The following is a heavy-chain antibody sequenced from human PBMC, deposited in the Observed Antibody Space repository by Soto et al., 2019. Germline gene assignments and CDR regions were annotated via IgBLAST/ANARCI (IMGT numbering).Heavy chain of an antibody. V-gene: IGHV3-30-3*01. CDR2: ISYDGSNK. Sequence: QVQLVESGGGVVQPGRSLRLSCAASGFTFSSYAMHWVRQAPGKGLEWVAVISYDGSNKYYADSVKGRFTISRDNSKNARYLEMNSLGAGDTAVYYCARMYGGYCTNGVCLRLDYWGQGTLVTVSS. D-gene: IGHD2-8*01. CDR3: ARMYGGYCTNGVCLRLDY. CDR1: GFTFSSYA. J-gene: IGHJ4*02.